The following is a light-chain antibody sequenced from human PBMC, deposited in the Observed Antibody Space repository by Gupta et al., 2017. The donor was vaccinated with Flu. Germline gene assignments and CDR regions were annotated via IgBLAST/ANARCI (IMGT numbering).Light chain of an antibody. V-gene: IGLV3-19*01. CDR1: SIKYDY. Sequence: GQTIRITCPRDSIKYDYANWYQQKAGQAPVLVIYDKDKRPSGIPDRFSGDSSGNTGSLTITGAQAEDEADYYCGSRPSSGNHWMFGGGTKLTVL. J-gene: IGLJ3*02. CDR2: DKD. CDR3: GSRPSSGNHWM.